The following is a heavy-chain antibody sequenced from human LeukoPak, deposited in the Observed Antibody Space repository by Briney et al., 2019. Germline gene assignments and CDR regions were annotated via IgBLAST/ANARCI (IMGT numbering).Heavy chain of an antibody. J-gene: IGHJ4*02. D-gene: IGHD6-19*01. CDR3: ARGPAVAAYYFDY. CDR2: IYYSGST. V-gene: IGHV4-39*07. CDR1: GGSISSSSYY. Sequence: SEILSLTCTVSGGSISSSSYYWGWIRQPPGKGLEWIGSIYYSGSTYYNPSLKSRVTISVDTSKNQFSLKLSSVTAADTAVYYCARGPAVAAYYFDYWAREPWSPSPQ.